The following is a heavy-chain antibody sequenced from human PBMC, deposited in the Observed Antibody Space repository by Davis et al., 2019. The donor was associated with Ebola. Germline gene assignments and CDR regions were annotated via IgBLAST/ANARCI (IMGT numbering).Heavy chain of an antibody. D-gene: IGHD6-19*01. CDR1: GYRFTSYW. CDR2: IFPRDSDT. J-gene: IGHJ5*01. CDR3: ARGEDNRGWTSGWWFDS. Sequence: GESLKISCKGSGYRFTSYWISWVRQMPGKGLEWMGIIFPRDSDTRYSPSFQGQVTISVDKSISTAYLRWSSLKASDTAKYFCARGEDNRGWTSGWWFDSWGQGTRVTVSS. V-gene: IGHV5-51*01.